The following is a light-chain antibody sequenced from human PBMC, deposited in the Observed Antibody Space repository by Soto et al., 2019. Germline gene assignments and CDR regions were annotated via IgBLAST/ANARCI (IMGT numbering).Light chain of an antibody. CDR1: QRIRNL. CDR2: KAS. CDR3: QQYNSYWT. V-gene: IGKV1-5*03. Sequence: DIQMTQSPSTLSASVGDRVTITCRASQRIRNLLAWYQQKPGKAPKLLIYKASSLESVVPSRFSGSGSGTEFTLTISGLQPDDFATYYFQQYNSYWTFGQGTKVEIK. J-gene: IGKJ1*01.